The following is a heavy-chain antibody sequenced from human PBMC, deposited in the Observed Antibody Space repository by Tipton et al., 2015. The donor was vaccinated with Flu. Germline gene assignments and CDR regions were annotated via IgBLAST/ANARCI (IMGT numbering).Heavy chain of an antibody. CDR2: IYHIGSP. D-gene: IGHD3-10*01. CDR3: ARGRLGEGPITMARDPYHYFGMDV. V-gene: IGHV4-38-2*02. Sequence: TLSLTCTVSGYSISSGYYWGWIRQPPGKGLEWIGTIYHIGSPYYNPSLKSRLTISVDTSKNQFSLRLTSVTAADTAVYYCARGRLGEGPITMARDPYHYFGMDVWGQGTTVAVFS. CDR1: GYSISSGYY. J-gene: IGHJ6*02.